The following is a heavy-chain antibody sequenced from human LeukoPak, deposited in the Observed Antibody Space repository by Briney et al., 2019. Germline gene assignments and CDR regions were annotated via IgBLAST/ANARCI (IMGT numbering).Heavy chain of an antibody. V-gene: IGHV3-23*01. CDR3: GGDVMDLDY. Sequence: PGGSEGLPHASSGFIYKISSMKGVSQAPGKGLECVSVISGSGRSTYYADSVKGRFTISRDNSKNTLYLQMNSLRAEDTAVHYYGGDVMDLDYWGQGTLVTVSS. J-gene: IGHJ4*02. CDR2: ISGSGRST. D-gene: IGHD3-16*01. CDR1: GFIYKISS.